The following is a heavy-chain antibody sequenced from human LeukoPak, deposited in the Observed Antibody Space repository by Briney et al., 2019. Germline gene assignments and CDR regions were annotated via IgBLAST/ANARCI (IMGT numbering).Heavy chain of an antibody. D-gene: IGHD3-22*01. V-gene: IGHV3-9*01. CDR3: AKDMGWYYYDSSGSKGFDY. CDR1: GFTFDDYA. CDR2: ISWNSGSI. J-gene: IGHJ4*02. Sequence: QPGRSLRLSCAASGFTFDDYAMHWVRQAPGKGLEWVSGISWNSGSIGYADSVKGRFTISRDNAKNSLYLQMNSLRAEDTALYYCAKDMGWYYYDSSGSKGFDYWGQGTLVTVSP.